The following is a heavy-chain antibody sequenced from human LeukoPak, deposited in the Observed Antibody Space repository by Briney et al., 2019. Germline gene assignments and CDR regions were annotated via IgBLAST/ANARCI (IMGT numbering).Heavy chain of an antibody. Sequence: GGSLRLSCTASGFTFSSHAMSWVRQAPGEGLEWVSNISGRGGNTYYGGSVKGRFSISRDNFKNTLYLQMNSLRAEDTAVYYCAKDGPETDYDSSGYYLFDYWGLGTQVTVSS. CDR3: AKDGPETDYDSSGYYLFDY. D-gene: IGHD3-22*01. J-gene: IGHJ4*02. CDR1: GFTFSSHA. CDR2: ISGRGGNT. V-gene: IGHV3-23*01.